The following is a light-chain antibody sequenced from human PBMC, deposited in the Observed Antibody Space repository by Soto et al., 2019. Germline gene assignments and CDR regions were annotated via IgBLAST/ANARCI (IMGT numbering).Light chain of an antibody. CDR1: QSVGNNY. J-gene: IGKJ1*01. V-gene: IGKV3-20*01. Sequence: ENVLTQSPGTLSLSPGERATLSCRASQSVGNNYLGWLQQKPGQAPRLLIANATYRAAGVADRFSGSGSGTDFSLTINRVEPEDFALYYCHQYATSPWTFGQGTKVEIK. CDR3: HQYATSPWT. CDR2: NAT.